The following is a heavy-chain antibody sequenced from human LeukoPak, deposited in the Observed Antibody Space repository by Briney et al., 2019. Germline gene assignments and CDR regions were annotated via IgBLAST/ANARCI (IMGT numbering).Heavy chain of an antibody. CDR3: ARVSTGLFDY. CDR2: IYHSGST. Sequence: PSQTLSLTCAVSGGSISSGGYSWSWIRQPPGKGLEWIGYIYHSGSTYYNPSLKSRVTISVDRSKNQFPLKLSSVTAADTAVYYCARVSTGLFDYWGQGTLVTVSS. D-gene: IGHD5/OR15-5a*01. CDR1: GGSISSGGYS. J-gene: IGHJ4*02. V-gene: IGHV4-30-2*01.